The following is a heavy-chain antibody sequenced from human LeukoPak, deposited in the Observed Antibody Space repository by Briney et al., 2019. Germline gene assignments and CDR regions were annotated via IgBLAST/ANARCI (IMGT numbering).Heavy chain of an antibody. CDR1: GGTFSSYA. Sequence: SVKVSCKASGGTFSSYAISWVRQAPGQGLEWMGGIIPIFGTANYAQKFQGRVTITTDESTSTAYMELSSLRSEDMAVYYCARGAAAAPGPFDYWGQGTLVTVSS. V-gene: IGHV1-69*05. CDR2: IIPIFGTA. J-gene: IGHJ4*02. D-gene: IGHD6-13*01. CDR3: ARGAAAAPGPFDY.